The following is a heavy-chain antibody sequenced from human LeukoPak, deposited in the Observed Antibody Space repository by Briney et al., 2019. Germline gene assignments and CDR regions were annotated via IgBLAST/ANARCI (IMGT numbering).Heavy chain of an antibody. CDR1: GGSISSGGYS. V-gene: IGHV4-30-2*01. D-gene: IGHD2-21*01. CDR3: ARGGFGEGAFDI. CDR2: IYHSGST. J-gene: IGHJ3*02. Sequence: PSQTLSLTCAVSGGSISSGGYSWSWIRQPPGKGLEWIGYIYHSGSTYYNPSLKSRVTISVDRSKNQFSLKLSSVTAADTAVYYCARGGFGEGAFDIWGQGTMVTVSS.